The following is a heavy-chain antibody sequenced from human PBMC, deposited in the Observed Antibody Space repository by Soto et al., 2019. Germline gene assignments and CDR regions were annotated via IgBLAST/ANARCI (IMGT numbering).Heavy chain of an antibody. CDR3: AREERAVAGTGGVGFDY. V-gene: IGHV4-59*01. J-gene: IGHJ4*02. CDR1: GGSISSYY. D-gene: IGHD6-19*01. CDR2: IYYSGST. Sequence: QVQLQESGPGLVKPSETLSLTCTVSGGSISSYYWSWIRQPPGKGLEWIGYIYYSGSTNYNPSLKSRVTISVDTSKNQFSLKLSSVTAADTAVYYCAREERAVAGTGGVGFDYWGPGTLVTVSS.